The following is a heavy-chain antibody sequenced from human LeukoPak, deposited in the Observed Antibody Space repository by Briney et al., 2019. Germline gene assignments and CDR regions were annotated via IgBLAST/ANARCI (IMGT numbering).Heavy chain of an antibody. CDR1: GGSISSSSYY. CDR2: IYYSGST. V-gene: IGHV4-39*01. J-gene: IGHJ4*02. Sequence: SSETLSLTCTVSGGSISSSSYYWGWIRQPPGKGLEWIGSIYYSGSTYYNPSLKSRVTISVDTSKNQFSLKLSSVTAADTAVYYCARPFVDSSSWPPYFDYWGQGTLVTVSS. CDR3: ARPFVDSSSWPPYFDY. D-gene: IGHD6-13*01.